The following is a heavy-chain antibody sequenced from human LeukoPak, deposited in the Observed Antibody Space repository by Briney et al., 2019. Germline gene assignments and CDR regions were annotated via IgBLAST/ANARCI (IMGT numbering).Heavy chain of an antibody. CDR1: GFTFSRYW. Sequence: GGSLRLFCAASGFTFSRYWMHWVRQAPGKGLVWVSIINTDGSTTRYADSVKGRVTISRDNARNTLYLQLNILTAEDTAVYYCAKAGGGNTGMSVDYWGQGALVTVSS. V-gene: IGHV3-74*01. D-gene: IGHD5-18*01. CDR2: INTDGSTT. J-gene: IGHJ4*02. CDR3: AKAGGGNTGMSVDY.